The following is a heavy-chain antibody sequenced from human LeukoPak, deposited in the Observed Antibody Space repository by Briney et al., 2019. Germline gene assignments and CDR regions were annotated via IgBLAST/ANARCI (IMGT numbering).Heavy chain of an antibody. J-gene: IGHJ4*02. D-gene: IGHD4-23*01. CDR2: INPNSGGT. Sequence: GASVKVSCKASGYTFTDNHIHWVRQAPGQGLQWMGWINPNSGGTNYAQRFQGRVTMTRDTSISTAYMELSSLRSDDTALYYCARDPDHGGNSLDYWGQGTLVTVSS. CDR1: GYTFTDNH. V-gene: IGHV1-2*02. CDR3: ARDPDHGGNSLDY.